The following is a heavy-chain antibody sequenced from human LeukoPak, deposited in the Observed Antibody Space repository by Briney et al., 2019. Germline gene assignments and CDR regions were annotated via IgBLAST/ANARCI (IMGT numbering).Heavy chain of an antibody. CDR2: NYPILDMT. Sequence: SVKVSCKASGGTFSSYTISWVRQAPGQGLEWMGWNYPILDMTNYAQKFQGRATITADTSTSTVYTDLSGLRSEDTAVYYCALIDSGYQLGSHYYHTGMDVWGQGTTVTVSS. V-gene: IGHV1-69*02. CDR1: GGTFSSYT. J-gene: IGHJ6*02. CDR3: ALIDSGYQLGSHYYHTGMDV. D-gene: IGHD5-12*01.